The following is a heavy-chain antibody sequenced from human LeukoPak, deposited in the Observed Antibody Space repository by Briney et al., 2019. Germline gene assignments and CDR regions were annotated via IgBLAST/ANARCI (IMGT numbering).Heavy chain of an antibody. V-gene: IGHV4-4*02. CDR3: ARRRGYYDSSGYYFRLDFDY. J-gene: IGHJ4*02. CDR1: GGSISSSNW. Sequence: SETLSLTCAVSGGSISSSNWWSWVRQPPGKGLEWIGEIYHSGSTNYNPSLKSRVTISVDTSKNQFSLKLSSVTAADTAVYYCARRRGYYDSSGYYFRLDFDYWGQGTLVTVSS. CDR2: IYHSGST. D-gene: IGHD3-22*01.